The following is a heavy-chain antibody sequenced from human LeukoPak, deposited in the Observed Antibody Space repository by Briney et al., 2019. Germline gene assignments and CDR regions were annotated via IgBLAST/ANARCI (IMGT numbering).Heavy chain of an antibody. Sequence: GGSLRLSCAVSGLTFSRYAMSWVRQAPGKGLEWVSAISESGSGTYYADSVKGRFTISRDNSKDALSLQMNSLRAEDTAVYYCAKDIAQGYTFGSIEQDYWGQGTLVTVSS. J-gene: IGHJ4*02. CDR1: GLTFSRYA. D-gene: IGHD5-18*01. CDR3: AKDIAQGYTFGSIEQDY. V-gene: IGHV3-23*01. CDR2: ISESGSGT.